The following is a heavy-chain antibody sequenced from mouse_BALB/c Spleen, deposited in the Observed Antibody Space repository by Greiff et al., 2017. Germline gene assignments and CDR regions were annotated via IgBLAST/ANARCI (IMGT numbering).Heavy chain of an antibody. CDR3: AKELYLEVREGSYAMDY. CDR2: ISSGGST. J-gene: IGHJ4*01. D-gene: IGHD2-14*01. V-gene: IGHV5-6-5*01. Sequence: EVQVVESGGGLVKPGGSLKLSCAASGFTFSSYAMSWVRQTPEKRLEWVASISSGGSTYYPASVKGRFTISRDNARNILYLQMISLRSKDTAMYYCAKELYLEVREGSYAMDYWGQGTSVTVSA. CDR1: GFTFSSYA.